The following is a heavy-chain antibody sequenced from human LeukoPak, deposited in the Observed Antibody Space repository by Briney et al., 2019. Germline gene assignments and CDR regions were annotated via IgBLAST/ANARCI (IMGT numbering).Heavy chain of an antibody. V-gene: IGHV4-30-4*01. CDR2: IYYSGST. CDR1: GGSISSYY. CDR3: ARVQAYYYDSSGYSYYFDY. Sequence: DPSETLSLTCTVSGGSISSYYWSWIRQPPGKGLEWIGYIYYSGSTYYNPSLKSRVTISVDTSKNQFSLKLSSVTAADTAVYYCARVQAYYYDSSGYSYYFDYWGQGTLVTVSS. D-gene: IGHD3-22*01. J-gene: IGHJ4*02.